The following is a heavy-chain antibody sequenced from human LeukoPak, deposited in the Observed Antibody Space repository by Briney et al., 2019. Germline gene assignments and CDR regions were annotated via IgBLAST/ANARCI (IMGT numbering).Heavy chain of an antibody. Sequence: PSETLSLTCAVSGGSISSGGYSWSWIRQPPGKGLEWIGYIYHSGSTYYNPSLKSRVTISVDRSKNQFSLKLSSVTAADTAVYYCAIHYYDSSGYYYTPLTFRKNTYNWFDPWGQGTLVTVSS. CDR2: IYHSGST. J-gene: IGHJ5*02. D-gene: IGHD3-22*01. V-gene: IGHV4-30-2*01. CDR3: AIHYYDSSGYYYTPLTFRKNTYNWFDP. CDR1: GGSISSGGYS.